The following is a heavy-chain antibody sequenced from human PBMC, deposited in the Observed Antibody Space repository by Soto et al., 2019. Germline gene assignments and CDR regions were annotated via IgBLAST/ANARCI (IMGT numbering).Heavy chain of an antibody. V-gene: IGHV3-33*01. CDR3: ARDKKRYGDFTPDLDY. J-gene: IGHJ4*02. D-gene: IGHD4-17*01. Sequence: QVQLVESGGGVVQPGRSLRLSCAASGFTFSSYGMHWVRQAPGKGLEWVAVIWNDGSNKYYADSVKGRFTISRDNSKNTLYLQMNSLRAEDTAVYYCARDKKRYGDFTPDLDYWGQGTLVTVSS. CDR2: IWNDGSNK. CDR1: GFTFSSYG.